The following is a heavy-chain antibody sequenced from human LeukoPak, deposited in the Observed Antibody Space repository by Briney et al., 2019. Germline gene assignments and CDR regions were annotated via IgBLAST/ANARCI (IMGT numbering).Heavy chain of an antibody. CDR2: ISGDGKST. Sequence: GGSLRLSCVTSGFTLDGYALHWVRQAPGKGLEWISLISGDGKSTYYADSVKGRFTISRDNSKNSLYLQMSSLRADDTALYYCAKGVRSGTYYNCFDPWGQGTLVTVPS. J-gene: IGHJ5*02. CDR1: GFTLDGYA. V-gene: IGHV3-43*02. D-gene: IGHD1-26*01. CDR3: AKGVRSGTYYNCFDP.